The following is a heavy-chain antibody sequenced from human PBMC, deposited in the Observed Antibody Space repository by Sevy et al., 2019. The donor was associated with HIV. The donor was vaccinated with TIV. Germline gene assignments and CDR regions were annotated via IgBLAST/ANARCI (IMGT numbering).Heavy chain of an antibody. CDR2: INWNGGRV. Sequence: GGSLRLSCAGSGFRFEDYGMSWVRQVPGKGLEWVSGINWNGGRVAYADSVKGRFTVSRDNAKNSLYLQMNSLRVEDTALYHCARGRVGRYTSAYNAYYAMDVWGQGTTVTVSS. V-gene: IGHV3-20*01. D-gene: IGHD3-10*01. CDR1: GFRFEDYG. J-gene: IGHJ6*02. CDR3: ARGRVGRYTSAYNAYYAMDV.